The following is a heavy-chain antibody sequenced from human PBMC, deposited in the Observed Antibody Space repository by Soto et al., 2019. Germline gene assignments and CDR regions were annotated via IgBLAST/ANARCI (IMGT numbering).Heavy chain of an antibody. D-gene: IGHD3-22*01. CDR2: IKSKTDGGTT. CDR1: GFTFSNAW. J-gene: IGHJ4*02. Sequence: PGGSLRLSCAASGFTFSNAWMNWVRQAPGKGLEWVGRIKSKTDGGTTDYAAPVKGRFTISRDDSKNTLYLQMNSLKTEDTAVYYCTTYYYDSSGYYLFDYWGQGTLVTVSS. CDR3: TTYYYDSSGYYLFDY. V-gene: IGHV3-15*07.